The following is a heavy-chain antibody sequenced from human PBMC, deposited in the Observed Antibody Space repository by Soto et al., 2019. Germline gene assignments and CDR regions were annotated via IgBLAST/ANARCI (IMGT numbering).Heavy chain of an antibody. V-gene: IGHV3-7*01. J-gene: IGHJ4*02. D-gene: IGHD2-21*02. CDR3: ATEEWWRLEF. CDR2: IKPDGSES. Sequence: EVQLVESGGGLVQPGGSLRLSCVASGFTFSRHYMTWVRQAPGKGLESVAKIKPDGSESYYVDSVRGRFTFSRDNAKKSLSLQMNSLRAEATAVYYCATEEWWRLEFWGQGTLVTVSS. CDR1: GFTFSRHY.